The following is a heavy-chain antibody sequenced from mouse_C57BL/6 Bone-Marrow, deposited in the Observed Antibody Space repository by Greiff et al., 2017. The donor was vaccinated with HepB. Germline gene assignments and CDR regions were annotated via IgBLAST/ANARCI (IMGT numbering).Heavy chain of an antibody. D-gene: IGHD1-1*01. V-gene: IGHV1-64*01. CDR3: AREGYGSSYRFAY. J-gene: IGHJ3*01. Sequence: VQLQESGAELVKPGASVKLSCKASGYTFTSYWMHWVKQRPGQGLEWIGMIHPNSGSTNYNEKFKSKATLTVDKSSSTAYMQLSSLTSEDSAVYYCAREGYGSSYRFAYWGQGTLVTVSA. CDR2: IHPNSGST. CDR1: GYTFTSYW.